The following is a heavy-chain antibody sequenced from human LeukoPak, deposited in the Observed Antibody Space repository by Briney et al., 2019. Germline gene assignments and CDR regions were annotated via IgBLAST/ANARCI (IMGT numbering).Heavy chain of an antibody. CDR2: ISGSGGGT. J-gene: IGHJ4*02. CDR1: GFTFSSCA. V-gene: IGHV3-23*01. CDR3: AKDRWGASDYFDY. Sequence: GGSLRLSCAASGFTFSSCAMSWVCQALGTGLELVSAISGSGGGTYYADSVKGRFAISRDNSKNTLCLQMNSLRAEDTAVYYCAKDRWGASDYFDYWGQGTLVTVSS. D-gene: IGHD3-16*01.